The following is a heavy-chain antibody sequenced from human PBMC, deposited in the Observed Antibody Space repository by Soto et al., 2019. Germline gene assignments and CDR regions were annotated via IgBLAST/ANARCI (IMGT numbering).Heavy chain of an antibody. V-gene: IGHV4-31*03. J-gene: IGHJ5*02. D-gene: IGHD3-16*01. CDR2: IYYSGST. Sequence: SETLSLTCTVSGGSISSGGYYWSWIRQHPGKGLEWIGYIYYSGSTYYNPSLKSRVTISVDTSKNQFSLKLSSVTAADTAVYYCARSDYVSNWFDPWGQGTLVTVS. CDR1: GGSISSGGYY. CDR3: ARSDYVSNWFDP.